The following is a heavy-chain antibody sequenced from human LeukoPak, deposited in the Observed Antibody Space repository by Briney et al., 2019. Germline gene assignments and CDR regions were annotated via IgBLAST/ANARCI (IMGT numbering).Heavy chain of an antibody. Sequence: ASVTVSFKASDYTFNIHGITWVRQAPGQGLEWMGWISTYNGNTNYAQKFQGRVTITADKSTSTAYMELSSLRSEDTAVYYCASFYYSSGWQMVDVWGKGTTVTVSS. CDR1: DYTFNIHG. CDR2: ISTYNGNT. D-gene: IGHD6-19*01. CDR3: ASFYYSSGWQMVDV. J-gene: IGHJ6*04. V-gene: IGHV1-18*01.